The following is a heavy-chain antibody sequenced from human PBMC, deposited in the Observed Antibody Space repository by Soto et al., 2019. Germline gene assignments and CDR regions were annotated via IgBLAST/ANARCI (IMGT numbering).Heavy chain of an antibody. Sequence: GVSLRLSCAASGFTFNNYWMDWVRQAPGKGLEWVANINQDGSEKHYVDSVKGRFTISRDNAKNSLYLQMSSLTAEDSALYYCSRSLDYWGQGTRVTVSS. V-gene: IGHV3-7*01. CDR1: GFTFNNYW. CDR3: SRSLDY. CDR2: INQDGSEK. J-gene: IGHJ4*02.